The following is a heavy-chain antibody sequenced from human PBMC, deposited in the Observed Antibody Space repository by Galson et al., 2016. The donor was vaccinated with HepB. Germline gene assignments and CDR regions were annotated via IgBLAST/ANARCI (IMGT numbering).Heavy chain of an antibody. D-gene: IGHD3-10*01. CDR2: ISDSGGRT. Sequence: SLRLSCAASGFTFSSYAMSWVRQAPGKGLEWVSGISDSGGRTDYADSVKGRFTVARDNSKNTLFLQMTSLRADDTAVYYCAKMGGSGRSYLRFFDYWGQGTLVTVSS. V-gene: IGHV3-23*01. J-gene: IGHJ4*02. CDR1: GFTFSSYA. CDR3: AKMGGSGRSYLRFFDY.